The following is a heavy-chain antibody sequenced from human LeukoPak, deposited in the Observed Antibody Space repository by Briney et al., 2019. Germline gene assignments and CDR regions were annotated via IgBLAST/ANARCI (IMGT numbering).Heavy chain of an antibody. CDR2: ISGSGGST. V-gene: IGHV3-23*01. Sequence: PSGGSLRLSCAASGFTFSSYAMSWVRQAPGKGLEWVSAISGSGGSTYYADSVKGRFTISRDNSKNTLYLQMNSLRAEDTAVYSCAKGPKIWSGYSTYYFDYWGQGTLVTVSS. CDR3: AKGPKIWSGYSTYYFDY. D-gene: IGHD3-3*01. J-gene: IGHJ4*02. CDR1: GFTFSSYA.